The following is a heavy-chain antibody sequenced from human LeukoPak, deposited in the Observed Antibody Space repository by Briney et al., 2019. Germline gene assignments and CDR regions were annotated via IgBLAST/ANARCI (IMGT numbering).Heavy chain of an antibody. J-gene: IGHJ4*02. D-gene: IGHD1-26*01. CDR3: ARDGVEVGVTKPGGY. Sequence: WGSLRLSCAASGFTFSSYEMNWVRQAPGKGLEWVSYISSSGSTIYYADSVKGRFTISRDNAKNSLYLQMNSLRAEDTAVYYCARDGVEVGVTKPGGYWGQGTLVTVSS. CDR1: GFTFSSYE. CDR2: ISSSGSTI. V-gene: IGHV3-48*03.